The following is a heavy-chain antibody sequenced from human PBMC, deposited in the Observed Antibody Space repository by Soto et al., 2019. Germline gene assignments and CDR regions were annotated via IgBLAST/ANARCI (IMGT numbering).Heavy chain of an antibody. CDR1: GYTFTSYA. CDR2: INTNTGNP. D-gene: IGHD1-26*01. V-gene: IGHV7-4-1*01. Sequence: SVKVSCKASGYTFTSYAMNWVRQAPGQGLEWMGWINTNTGNPTYAQGFTGRFVFSLDTSVSTAYLQICSLKAEDTAVYYCARDKGGSYVDYFDYWGQGTLVTVSS. CDR3: ARDKGGSYVDYFDY. J-gene: IGHJ4*02.